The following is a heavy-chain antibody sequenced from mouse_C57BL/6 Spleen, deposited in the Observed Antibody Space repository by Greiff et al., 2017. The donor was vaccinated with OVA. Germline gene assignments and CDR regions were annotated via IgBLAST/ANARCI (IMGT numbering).Heavy chain of an antibody. J-gene: IGHJ2*01. CDR1: GFSLTSSG. CDR2: IWGDGRT. D-gene: IGHD3-2*02. CDR3: AKQGSSGLDY. V-gene: IGHV2-3*01. Sequence: QVLLKVSGPGLVALSQSLSITCTVSGFSLTSSGVSWVRQPPGTGLEWLGAIWGDGRTHYHSALISRLSISKDNSKSQVVLKLNSLQTDDTATYYCAKQGSSGLDYWGQGATLTVSS.